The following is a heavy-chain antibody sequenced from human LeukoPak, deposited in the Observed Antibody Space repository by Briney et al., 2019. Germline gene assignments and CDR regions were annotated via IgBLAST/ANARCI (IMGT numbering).Heavy chain of an antibody. D-gene: IGHD3-22*01. J-gene: IGHJ4*02. V-gene: IGHV1-18*01. CDR3: ARAHPEYYDSRGRNPLDY. CDR2: ISTYDGNT. Sequence: GASVTVSCKASGYSFTNYGINWVRQAPGQGLEWLGWISTYDGNTNYAQQLQGRVTMTTDTSTSTANMELRSLRSDDTAVYYCARAHPEYYDSRGRNPLDYWGQGTLVTVSS. CDR1: GYSFTNYG.